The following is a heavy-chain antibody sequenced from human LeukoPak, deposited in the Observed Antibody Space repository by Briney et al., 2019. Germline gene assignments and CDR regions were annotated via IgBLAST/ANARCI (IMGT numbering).Heavy chain of an antibody. CDR3: AKSFYYDSSGLGIEY. V-gene: IGHV3-33*06. J-gene: IGHJ4*02. CDR2: IWYDGSNK. CDR1: GFTFSSYG. D-gene: IGHD3-22*01. Sequence: GGSLRLSCAAYGFTFSSYGMHWVRQAPGKGLEWVAIIWYDGSNKYYADSVKGRFTISRDNSKNTLYLQMNSPRAEDTAVYYCAKSFYYDSSGLGIEYWGQGTLVTVSS.